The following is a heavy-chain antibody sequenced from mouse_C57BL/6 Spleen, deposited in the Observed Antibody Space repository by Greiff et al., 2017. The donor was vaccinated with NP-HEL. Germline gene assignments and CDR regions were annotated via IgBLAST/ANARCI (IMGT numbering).Heavy chain of an antibody. CDR2: IDPSDSYT. CDR3: ARALYGSSYVDY. V-gene: IGHV1-69*01. Sequence: QVQLKESGAELVMPGASVKLSCKASGYTFTSYWMHWVKQRPGQGLEWIGEIDPSDSYTNYNQKFKGKSTLTVDKSSSTAYMQLSSLTSEDSAVYYCARALYGSSYVDYWGQGTTLTVSS. J-gene: IGHJ2*01. D-gene: IGHD1-1*01. CDR1: GYTFTSYW.